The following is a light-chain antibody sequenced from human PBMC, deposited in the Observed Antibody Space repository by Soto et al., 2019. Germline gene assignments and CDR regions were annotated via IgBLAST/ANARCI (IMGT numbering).Light chain of an antibody. V-gene: IGKV3-20*01. J-gene: IGKJ1*01. Sequence: EIVLTQSPGTLSLSPGERATLSCRASQSVSSTYLAWYQQQPGQAPGLLIYGTSSRATGIPDRFSGSGSGTDFTLIISRLEPEDFAVYYCQQYGGSPSWTFGQGTKVEIK. CDR3: QQYGGSPSWT. CDR2: GTS. CDR1: QSVSSTY.